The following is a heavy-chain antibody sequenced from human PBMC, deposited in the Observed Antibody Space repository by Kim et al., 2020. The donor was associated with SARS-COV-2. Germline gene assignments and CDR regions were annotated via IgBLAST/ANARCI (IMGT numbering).Heavy chain of an antibody. CDR3: ARDTRDYYGMDV. CDR2: K. V-gene: IGHV3-33*01. Sequence: KYYADSVTGRFTISRYNSKNTLYLQMNSLRAEDTAVYYCARDTRDYYGMDVWGQGTTVTVSS. J-gene: IGHJ6*02.